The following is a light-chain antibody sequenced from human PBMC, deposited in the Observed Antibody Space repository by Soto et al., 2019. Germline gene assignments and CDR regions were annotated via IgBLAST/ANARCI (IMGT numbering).Light chain of an antibody. CDR1: SSHIGNNY. J-gene: IGLJ2*01. CDR3: ATWDGSLPGEV. Sequence: QSVLTQSPSVSAAPGQKVTISCSGSSSHIGNNYVSWYQQLPGTAPKLLIYDNNKRPSGIPDRFSGSKSGTSGTLDITGLQTGDEAEYYCATWDGSLPGEVFGGGTKLTVL. V-gene: IGLV1-51*01. CDR2: DNN.